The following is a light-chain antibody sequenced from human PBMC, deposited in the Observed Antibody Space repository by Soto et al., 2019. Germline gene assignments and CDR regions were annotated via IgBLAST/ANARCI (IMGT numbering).Light chain of an antibody. V-gene: IGLV1-40*01. CDR2: GNN. J-gene: IGLJ3*02. CDR3: QSYDSSLSGWV. Sequence: QSVLTQPPSVSGAPGQKVTISCTRSSSNIGAAYDVHWYQHLPGTAPKLLIYGNNNRPSGVPERFSGSKSGTSASLAITGLQAEDEVDYYCQSYDSSLSGWVFGGGTKLTVL. CDR1: SSNIGAAYD.